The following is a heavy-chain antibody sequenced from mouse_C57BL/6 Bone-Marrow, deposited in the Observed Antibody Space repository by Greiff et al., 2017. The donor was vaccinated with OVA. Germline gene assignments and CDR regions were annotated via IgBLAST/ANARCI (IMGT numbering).Heavy chain of an antibody. J-gene: IGHJ4*01. V-gene: IGHV1-55*01. CDR1: GYTFTSYW. CDR2: IYPGSGST. Sequence: QVQLQQPGAELVKPGASVKMSCKASGYTFTSYWLTWVKQRPGQGLEWIGDIYPGSGSTNYNEKFKSKATLTVDTSSSTAYMQLSSLTSEDSAVYYCARGARDTVVPSYYAMDYWGQGTSVTVSS. D-gene: IGHD1-1*01. CDR3: ARGARDTVVPSYYAMDY.